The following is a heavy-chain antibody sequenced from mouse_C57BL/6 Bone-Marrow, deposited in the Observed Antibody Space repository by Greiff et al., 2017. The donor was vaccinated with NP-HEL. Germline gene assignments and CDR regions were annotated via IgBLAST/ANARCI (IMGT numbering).Heavy chain of an antibody. J-gene: IGHJ3*01. CDR1: GYTFTSYW. CDR3: ANIYYGVAY. V-gene: IGHV1-59*01. D-gene: IGHD2-13*01. Sequence: VQLQQPGAELVRPGTSVKLSCKASGYTFTSYWMHWVKQRPGQGLEWIGVIDPSDSYTNYNQKFKGKATLTVDTSSSTAYMQLSSLTSEDSAVYYCANIYYGVAYWGQGTLVTVSA. CDR2: IDPSDSYT.